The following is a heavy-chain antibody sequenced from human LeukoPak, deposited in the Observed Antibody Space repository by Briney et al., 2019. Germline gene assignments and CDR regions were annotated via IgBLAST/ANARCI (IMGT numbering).Heavy chain of an antibody. D-gene: IGHD3-22*01. J-gene: IGHJ2*01. CDR1: GYTFTDYY. Sequence: GASVTVSCKASGYTFTDYYMHWVRQAPGQGLEWMGIINPNGGSTSYAQKFQRRVTMTRDTSTSTVYMELSSLRSEDTAVYYCARDPRLSSGYSTGILWYFDLWGRGTLVTVSS. V-gene: IGHV1-46*01. CDR2: INPNGGST. CDR3: ARDPRLSSGYSTGILWYFDL.